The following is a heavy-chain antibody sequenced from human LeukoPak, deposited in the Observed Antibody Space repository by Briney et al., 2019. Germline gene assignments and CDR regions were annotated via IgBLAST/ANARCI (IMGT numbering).Heavy chain of an antibody. J-gene: IGHJ3*02. Sequence: GGSLRLSCAASGFTFSSYAMHWVRQAPGKGLEWVAVISYDGSNKYYADSVKGRFTISRDNSKNTLYLQMNSLRAEDTAVYYCARANYLDAFDIWGQGTMATVSS. D-gene: IGHD3-10*01. CDR1: GFTFSSYA. V-gene: IGHV3-30-3*01. CDR2: ISYDGSNK. CDR3: ARANYLDAFDI.